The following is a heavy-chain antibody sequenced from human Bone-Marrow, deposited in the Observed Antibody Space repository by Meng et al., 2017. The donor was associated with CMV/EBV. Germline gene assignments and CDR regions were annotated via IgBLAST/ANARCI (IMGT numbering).Heavy chain of an antibody. CDR2: IRPDGGEQ. CDR3: ARDRFLEWLSGYYGMDV. Sequence: GGSLRLSCAASGFNFGNHWMSWVRQAPERGLEWVAAIRPDGGEQYYADSVQGRFNISRDNTKKSLSLQLNSLRAEDTAVYYCARDRFLEWLSGYYGMDVWGQGTTVTVSS. CDR1: GFNFGNHW. D-gene: IGHD3-3*01. V-gene: IGHV3-7*01. J-gene: IGHJ6*02.